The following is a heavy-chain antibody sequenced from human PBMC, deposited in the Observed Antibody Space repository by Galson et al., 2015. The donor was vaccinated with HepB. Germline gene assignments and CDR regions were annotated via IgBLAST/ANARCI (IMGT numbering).Heavy chain of an antibody. Sequence: QSGAEVKKPGESLKISCKASGYTFTNYGICWVRQAPGQGPEWMGWIDVYNGNTKYAQNFQDRATMTTDTSTATAYMELRSLRSDDTAVYYCTRESMPGPWGDYWGQGTLVTVSS. J-gene: IGHJ4*02. V-gene: IGHV1-18*01. D-gene: IGHD7-27*01. CDR2: IDVYNGNT. CDR3: TRESMPGPWGDY. CDR1: GYTFTNYG.